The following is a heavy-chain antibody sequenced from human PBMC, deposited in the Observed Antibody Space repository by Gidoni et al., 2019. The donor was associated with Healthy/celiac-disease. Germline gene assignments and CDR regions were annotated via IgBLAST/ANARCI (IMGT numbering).Heavy chain of an antibody. J-gene: IGHJ4*02. V-gene: IGHV1-69*02. CDR3: AAAYYYGSSAIDY. CDR1: GGSVSSYS. D-gene: IGHD3-22*01. Sequence: QVEPGQSGAEVKKYGPRVKVYCKAAGGSVSSYSIRWVRQSPGQGLEWMGRIIPILGLANYAQKFQGRVTITADHSTSTAYMELSSLRSEDTAVYYCAAAYYYGSSAIDYWGQGTLVTVSS. CDR2: IIPILGLA.